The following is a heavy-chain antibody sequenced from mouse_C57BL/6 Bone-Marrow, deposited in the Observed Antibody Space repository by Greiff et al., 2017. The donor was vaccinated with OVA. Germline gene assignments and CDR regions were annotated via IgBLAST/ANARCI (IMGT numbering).Heavy chain of an antibody. CDR3: ARSPYYYGSTH. J-gene: IGHJ2*01. CDR2: INPNNGGT. D-gene: IGHD1-1*01. V-gene: IGHV1-26*01. CDR1: GYTFTDYY. Sequence: EVQLQQSGPELVKPGASVKISCKASGYTFTDYYMNWVKQSHGKSLEWIGDINPNNGGTSYNQKFKGKATLTVDKSSSTAYMELRSLTSEDSAVYYCARSPYYYGSTHWGQGTTLTVSS.